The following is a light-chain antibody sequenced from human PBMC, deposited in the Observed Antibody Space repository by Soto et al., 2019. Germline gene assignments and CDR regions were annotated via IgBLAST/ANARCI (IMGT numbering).Light chain of an antibody. V-gene: IGLV1-51*02. CDR2: ESD. Sequence: QSVLTQPPSVSAAPGQKVTSSCSGSNSNIGNNYVSWYQHVPGTAPRLVIYESDKRPPGIPDRFSGSKSGTSATLGITGLQTGDEADYYCGTWDSRLSGYVVFGGGTKLTVL. CDR1: NSNIGNNY. J-gene: IGLJ2*01. CDR3: GTWDSRLSGYVV.